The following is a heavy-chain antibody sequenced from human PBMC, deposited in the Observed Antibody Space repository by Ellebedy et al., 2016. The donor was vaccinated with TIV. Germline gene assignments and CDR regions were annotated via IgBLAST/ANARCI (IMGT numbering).Heavy chain of an antibody. V-gene: IGHV1-69*13. Sequence: SVKVSXXASGGTFSSYAISWVRQAPGQGLEWMGGIIPIFGTANYAQKFQGRVTITADESASTAYMELSSLRSEDTAVYYCARASAVAAPLPDPWGQGTLVTVSS. D-gene: IGHD6-19*01. J-gene: IGHJ5*02. CDR2: IIPIFGTA. CDR3: ARASAVAAPLPDP. CDR1: GGTFSSYA.